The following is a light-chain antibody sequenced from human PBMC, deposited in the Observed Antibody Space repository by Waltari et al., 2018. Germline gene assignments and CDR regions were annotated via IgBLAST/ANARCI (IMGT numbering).Light chain of an antibody. Sequence: DIMVTQSPLSLPVTPGEPASISCTSTQSLLQSNGYDYLDWYLQKPGKAPQLLVYLGSNRASGVPDRLSGSGSGTNFTLKISRVEAEDVGVYYCMQGLQPPWTFGQGTKVEI. CDR3: MQGLQPPWT. CDR1: QSLLQSNGYDY. J-gene: IGKJ1*01. CDR2: LGS. V-gene: IGKV2-28*01.